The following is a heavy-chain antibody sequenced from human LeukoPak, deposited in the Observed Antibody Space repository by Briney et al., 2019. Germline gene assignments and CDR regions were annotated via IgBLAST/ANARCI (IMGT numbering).Heavy chain of an antibody. Sequence: SETLSLTCTVSGGSISSYYWGWIRQSPAKGLEWIGSIYHSGSTYYNPSLKNRITISVDTSTNQFSLKLISVTASDTAMYYCARDVHIYGNAFGVWGQGTMVTVSS. CDR1: GGSISSYY. D-gene: IGHD1-1*01. V-gene: IGHV4-38-2*02. J-gene: IGHJ3*01. CDR3: ARDVHIYGNAFGV. CDR2: IYHSGST.